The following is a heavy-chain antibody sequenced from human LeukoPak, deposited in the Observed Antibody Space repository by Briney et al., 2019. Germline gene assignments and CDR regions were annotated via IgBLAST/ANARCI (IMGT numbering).Heavy chain of an antibody. CDR2: ISYDGSNK. D-gene: IGHD3-9*01. V-gene: IGHV3-30*04. CDR3: ASLNILTGYYSPRALDAFDI. Sequence: GGSLRLSCAASGFTFSSYAMHWVRQAPGKGLEWVAVISYDGSNKYYADSVKGRFTISRDNSKNPLYLQMNSLSAEDTAVYYCASLNILTGYYSPRALDAFDIWGQGTMVTVSS. J-gene: IGHJ3*02. CDR1: GFTFSSYA.